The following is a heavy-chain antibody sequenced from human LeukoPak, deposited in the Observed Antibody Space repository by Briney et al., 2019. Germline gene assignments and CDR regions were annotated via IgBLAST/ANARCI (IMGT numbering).Heavy chain of an antibody. CDR3: AKVYQEAVASTDLYYFDY. V-gene: IGHV3-74*01. D-gene: IGHD6-19*01. CDR2: INSDGSST. Sequence: QPGGSLRLSCAASGFTFSSYWMHWVRQAPGKGLVWVSRINSDGSSTSYADSVKGRFTISRDNSKSTLYLQMNSLRAEDTAVYYCAKVYQEAVASTDLYYFDYWGQGTLVTVSS. CDR1: GFTFSSYW. J-gene: IGHJ4*02.